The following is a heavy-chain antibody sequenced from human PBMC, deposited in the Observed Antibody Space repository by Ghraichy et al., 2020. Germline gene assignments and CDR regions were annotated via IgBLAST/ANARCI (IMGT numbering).Heavy chain of an antibody. V-gene: IGHV3-72*01. CDR3: VRGAYCGGAPCYGAFDV. Sequence: GGSLRLSCAASGFIFSDYYMDWVRQAPGKGLEWIGRARNKAVSYATEYAASVKGRFTVSRDDSKNSLYLQMSSLKSDDTAVYYCVRGAYCGGAPCYGAFDVWAQGVMVTVSS. CDR2: ARNKAVSYAT. J-gene: IGHJ3*01. D-gene: IGHD2-21*01. CDR1: GFIFSDYY.